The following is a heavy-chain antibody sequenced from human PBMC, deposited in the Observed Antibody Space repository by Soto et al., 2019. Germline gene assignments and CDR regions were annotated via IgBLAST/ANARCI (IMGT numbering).Heavy chain of an antibody. J-gene: IGHJ3*01. CDR3: ARKGYHDPKRAFDV. D-gene: IGHD5-12*01. Sequence: QVQLQESGPGQVKPSGTLSLTCAVSGGSITSTDWWSWVRQPPGKGLEWIGEIYHSGSTNYNPSLKSRVTISVDKSKNQFSRKLSSATAAYAAVYYCARKGYHDPKRAFDVWGQGTMVTVSS. CDR1: GGSITSTDW. CDR2: IYHSGST. V-gene: IGHV4-4*02.